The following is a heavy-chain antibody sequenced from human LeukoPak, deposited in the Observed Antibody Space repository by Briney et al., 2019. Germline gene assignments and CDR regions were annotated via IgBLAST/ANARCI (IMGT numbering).Heavy chain of an antibody. J-gene: IGHJ5*02. CDR2: IYYSGST. V-gene: IGHV4-30-4*08. CDR3: ARNGEYYYDSSGYNWFDP. Sequence: SETLSLTCTVSGGSISSGDYYWSWIRQPPGKGLEWIGYIYYSGSTYYNPSLKSRVTISVDTSKNQFSLKLSSVTAADTAVYYCARNGEYYYDSSGYNWFDPWGQGALVTVSS. CDR1: GGSISSGDYY. D-gene: IGHD3-22*01.